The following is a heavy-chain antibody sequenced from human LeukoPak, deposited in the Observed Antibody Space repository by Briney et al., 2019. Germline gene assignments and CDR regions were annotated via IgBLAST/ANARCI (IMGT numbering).Heavy chain of an antibody. V-gene: IGHV1-69*05. Sequence: SVNVSSTAPGGTFTTYTISSVRHAPRQGLEWMGGIIPIFGTANYAQEFQGRVTITTAESTSTAYMELSSLGSEDTAVYYCARVLEAAAVIDPWGQGTLVTVSS. CDR2: IIPIFGTA. D-gene: IGHD6-13*01. CDR1: GGTFTTYT. CDR3: ARVLEAAAVIDP. J-gene: IGHJ5*02.